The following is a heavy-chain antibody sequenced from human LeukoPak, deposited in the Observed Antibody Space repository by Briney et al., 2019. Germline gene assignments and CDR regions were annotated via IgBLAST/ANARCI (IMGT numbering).Heavy chain of an antibody. Sequence: GGSLRLSCAASGFTFSSYAMHWVRQAPGKGLEWVAVTSSDGNIKYYADSVKGRFTISRDNSKNTLYLQMNSLSAGDTAVYYCARGFVHAFDIWGQGTMVTVSS. CDR3: ARGFVHAFDI. CDR2: TSSDGNIK. V-gene: IGHV3-30*04. J-gene: IGHJ3*02. D-gene: IGHD6-6*01. CDR1: GFTFSSYA.